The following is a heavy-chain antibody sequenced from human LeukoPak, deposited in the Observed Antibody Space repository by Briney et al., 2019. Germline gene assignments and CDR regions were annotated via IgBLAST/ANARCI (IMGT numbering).Heavy chain of an antibody. V-gene: IGHV5-51*01. Sequence: GESLKISCKGSGYSFTSYWIGWVRQMPGKGLEWMGIIYPGDSDTRYSPSFQGQVTISADKSISTAYLQWSSLKASDTAMYYCATHYYDSSGYFGWFDPWGQGTLVTVSS. CDR1: GYSFTSYW. CDR3: ATHYYDSSGYFGWFDP. CDR2: IYPGDSDT. J-gene: IGHJ5*02. D-gene: IGHD3-22*01.